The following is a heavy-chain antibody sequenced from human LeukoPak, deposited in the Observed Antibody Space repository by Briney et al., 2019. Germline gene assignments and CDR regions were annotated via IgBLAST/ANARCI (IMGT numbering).Heavy chain of an antibody. V-gene: IGHV4-61*02. CDR3: ARVVVPAAIRGDYFDY. CDR2: IYTSGST. CDR1: GGSISSGSYY. J-gene: IGHJ4*02. D-gene: IGHD2-2*02. Sequence: SETLSLTCTVSGGSISSGSYYWSWIRQPAGKGLEWIGRIYTSGSTNYNPSLKSRVTISVDTSKNQFSLKLSSVTAADTAVYYCARVVVPAAIRGDYFDYWGQGTLVTVSS.